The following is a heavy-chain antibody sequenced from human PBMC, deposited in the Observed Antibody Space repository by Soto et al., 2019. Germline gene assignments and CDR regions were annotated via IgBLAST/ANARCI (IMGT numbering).Heavy chain of an antibody. CDR3: AHSRATYYDILTGYYRGGAFDI. D-gene: IGHD3-9*01. CDR2: IYWDDDK. J-gene: IGHJ3*02. V-gene: IGHV2-5*02. Sequence: GSGLTLVNPTQTLTLTCTFSGFSLSTSGVGVGWIRQPPGKALEWLALIYWDDDKRYSPSLKSRLTITKDTSKNQVVLTMTNMDPVDTATYYCAHSRATYYDILTGYYRGGAFDIWGQGTMVTVSS. CDR1: GFSLSTSGVG.